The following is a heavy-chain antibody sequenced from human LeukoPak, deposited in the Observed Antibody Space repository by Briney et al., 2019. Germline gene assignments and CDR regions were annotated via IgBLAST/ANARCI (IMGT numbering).Heavy chain of an antibody. CDR3: AREVVGLDY. J-gene: IGHJ4*02. CDR1: GITFSSNG. V-gene: IGHV3-48*01. Sequence: GGSLRLSCAASGITFSSNGMVWVRQTPEKGLEWISYISTFSSTIKYADSVRGRFTISRDNANNSLYLQMDSPRADDTAVYYCAREVVGLDYWGQGILVTVSS. CDR2: ISTFSSTI. D-gene: IGHD3/OR15-3a*01.